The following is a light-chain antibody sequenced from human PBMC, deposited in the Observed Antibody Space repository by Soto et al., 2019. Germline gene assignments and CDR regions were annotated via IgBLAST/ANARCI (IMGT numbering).Light chain of an antibody. J-gene: IGKJ3*01. CDR3: QQSYSSPRFT. CDR1: QSISGH. Sequence: DIQMTQSPSSLSASVGDRVTITCRASQSISGHLNWYQHKPGKAPELLIYATSTLHIGVPSRFSGSGSGTDCSLTISSLQPDDFATYYCQQSYSSPRFTFGPGTKVDIK. CDR2: ATS. V-gene: IGKV1-39*01.